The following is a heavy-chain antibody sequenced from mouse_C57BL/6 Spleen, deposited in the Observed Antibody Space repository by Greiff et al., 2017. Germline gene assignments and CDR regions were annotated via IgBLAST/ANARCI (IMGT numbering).Heavy chain of an antibody. Sequence: EVQRVESGGGLVQPKGSLKLSCAASGFTFNTYAMHWVRPAPGQGLEWVARIRSKSSNSATYYAVSVKDSFTFSRYKSQSMLYLQMNNLKTEDTAVYYCVRERYWYFDVWGTGTTVTVSS. V-gene: IGHV10-3*01. CDR1: GFTFNTYA. J-gene: IGHJ1*03. CDR2: IRSKSSNSAT. CDR3: VRERYWYFDV.